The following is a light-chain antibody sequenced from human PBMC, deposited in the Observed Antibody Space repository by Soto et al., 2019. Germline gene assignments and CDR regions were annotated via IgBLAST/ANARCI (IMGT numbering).Light chain of an antibody. V-gene: IGKV3-11*01. CDR3: QQRSNWPPIT. CDR1: QSVSSN. CDR2: DAS. Sequence: EIVMTQSPATVSVSPGGRATLSCSASQSVSSNLAWYQQKPGQAPRLLIYDASNRATGTPARFSGSGSGTDFTLTISSLEPEDFAVYYCQQRSNWPPITFGQGTRLEIK. J-gene: IGKJ5*01.